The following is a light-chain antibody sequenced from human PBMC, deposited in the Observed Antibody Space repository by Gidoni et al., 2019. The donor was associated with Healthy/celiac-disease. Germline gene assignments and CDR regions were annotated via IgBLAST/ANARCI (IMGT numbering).Light chain of an antibody. CDR3: QQRSNWPPGYT. CDR2: DAS. Sequence: VLTQSPSTLSLSPGERATLTCRASQSVSSYLAWYQQKPGQAPRLLIYDASNRAPGIPARFSGSGSGTDFALTISSLEPKDFAVYYCQQRSNWPPGYTFGQGTKLEIK. V-gene: IGKV3-11*01. CDR1: QSVSSY. J-gene: IGKJ2*01.